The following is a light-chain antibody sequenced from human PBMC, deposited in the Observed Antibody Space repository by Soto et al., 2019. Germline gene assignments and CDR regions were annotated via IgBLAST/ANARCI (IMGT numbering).Light chain of an antibody. Sequence: ILLTQSPATLSLSPGDRATLSCRASHSVGRILAWYRQKPGQAPRLLIYFGSNRAAGIPPRFSGSGSGTEFTLTIDSLQPEDFALFYCQQSSSWPWTFGQGTKVDI. CDR3: QQSSSWPWT. V-gene: IGKV3-11*01. CDR2: FGS. J-gene: IGKJ1*01. CDR1: HSVGRI.